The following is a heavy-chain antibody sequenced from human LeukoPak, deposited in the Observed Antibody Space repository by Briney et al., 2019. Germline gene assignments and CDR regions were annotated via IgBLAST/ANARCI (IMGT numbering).Heavy chain of an antibody. Sequence: GGSLRLSCAASGFTFSSYAMSWVRQAPGRGLEWVSAISGSGGSTYYADSVKGRFTISRDNSKNTLYLQMNSLRAEDTAVYYCARRSSTSWDYFDYWGQGTLVTVSS. J-gene: IGHJ4*02. D-gene: IGHD2-2*01. CDR3: ARRSSTSWDYFDY. CDR2: ISGSGGST. V-gene: IGHV3-23*01. CDR1: GFTFSSYA.